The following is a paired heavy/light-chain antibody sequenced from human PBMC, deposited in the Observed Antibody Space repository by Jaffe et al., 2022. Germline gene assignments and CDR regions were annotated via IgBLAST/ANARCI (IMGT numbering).Heavy chain of an antibody. CDR1: GFTFSSYE. D-gene: IGHD3-10*01. Sequence: EVQVLESGGGLVQPGGSLRLSCAASGFTFSSYEMNWVRQAPGKGLEWVSYINTIGTSTYYADSVKGRFTISRDNSKNSLYLQMNSLRAEDTAVYYCARVGYGSGNYYSDYWGQGALVTVSS. CDR2: INTIGTST. J-gene: IGHJ4*02. CDR3: ARVGYGSGNYYSDY. V-gene: IGHV3-48*03.
Light chain of an antibody. CDR3: QQKFT. CDR1: QSFSSAY. Sequence: EIVLTQSPGTLSLSPGERATLSCRASQSFSSAYLSWYQQKPGQAPRLLIYGASSRATGIPDRFSGSGSGTDFTLTINRLEPEDFAVYYCQQKFTFGPGTKVDIK. J-gene: IGKJ3*01. V-gene: IGKV3-20*01. CDR2: GAS.